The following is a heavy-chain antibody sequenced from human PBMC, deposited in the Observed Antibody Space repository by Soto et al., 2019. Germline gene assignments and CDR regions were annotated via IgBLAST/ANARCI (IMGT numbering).Heavy chain of an antibody. CDR1: GGSINNYY. CDR3: MRSFPDGCSGGSGYQDY. Sequence: PSETLSLTCTVSGGSINNYYWSWIRQPPGKGLEWIGYIYDSGSTHYNPSLESRVTISEDTSKNQFSLKLSSVTAADTAVYYCMRSFPDGCSGGSGYQDYWGQGTLVTVS. V-gene: IGHV4-59*01. J-gene: IGHJ4*02. CDR2: IYDSGST. D-gene: IGHD2-15*01.